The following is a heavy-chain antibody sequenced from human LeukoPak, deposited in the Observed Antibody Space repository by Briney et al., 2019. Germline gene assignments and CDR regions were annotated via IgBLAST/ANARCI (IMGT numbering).Heavy chain of an antibody. D-gene: IGHD3-10*01. V-gene: IGHV3-53*01. CDR1: GLSVSAHY. J-gene: IGHJ4*02. CDR2: LYTGGDT. Sequence: PGGSLRLSCAVSGLSVSAHYMSWVRQAPGKGLECVSFLYTGGDTYYADSVKGRFTISRDNSKNTLYLQMNGLRAEDTAVYYCARGPGSRGIFDYWGQGTLVTVSS. CDR3: ARGPGSRGIFDY.